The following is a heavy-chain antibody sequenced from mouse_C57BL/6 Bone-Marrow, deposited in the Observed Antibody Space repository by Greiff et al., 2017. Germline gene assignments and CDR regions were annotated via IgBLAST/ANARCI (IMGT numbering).Heavy chain of an antibody. Sequence: VQLQQSGPELVKPGASVKISCKASGYTFTDYYMNWVKQSHGKSLEWIGDINPNNGGTSYNQKFKGKATLTVDKSSSTAYMELRSLTSEDSAVYYCASWSGEAYWGQGTLVTVSA. CDR2: INPNNGGT. J-gene: IGHJ3*01. D-gene: IGHD4-1*01. V-gene: IGHV1-26*01. CDR3: ASWSGEAY. CDR1: GYTFTDYY.